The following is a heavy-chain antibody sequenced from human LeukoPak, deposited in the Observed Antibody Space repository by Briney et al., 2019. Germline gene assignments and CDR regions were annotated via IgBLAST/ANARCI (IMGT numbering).Heavy chain of an antibody. Sequence: GGSLRLSCAASGFTFSSYSMNWVRKAPGKGLEWVSYISSSGSTIYYADSVKGRFTISRDNSKNTLYLQMNSLRAEDTAVYYCAKSREEGYCSGGSCYPLDYWGQGTLVTVSS. V-gene: IGHV3-48*01. CDR3: AKSREEGYCSGGSCYPLDY. CDR1: GFTFSSYS. D-gene: IGHD2-15*01. J-gene: IGHJ4*02. CDR2: ISSSGSTI.